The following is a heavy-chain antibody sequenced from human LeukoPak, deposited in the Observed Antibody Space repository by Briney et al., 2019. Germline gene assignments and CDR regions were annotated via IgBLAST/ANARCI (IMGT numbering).Heavy chain of an antibody. CDR3: ARHGRYDSRPAYFDY. J-gene: IGHJ4*02. Sequence: PSETLSLTCTVSGGSLSSSSYYWGWIRQPPGKGLERIGSIYYSGSTYYNPSLKSRVTISVDTSKNQFSLKLSSVTAADTAVYYCARHGRYDSRPAYFDYWGQGTLVTVSS. V-gene: IGHV4-39*01. D-gene: IGHD3-22*01. CDR1: GGSLSSSSYY. CDR2: IYYSGST.